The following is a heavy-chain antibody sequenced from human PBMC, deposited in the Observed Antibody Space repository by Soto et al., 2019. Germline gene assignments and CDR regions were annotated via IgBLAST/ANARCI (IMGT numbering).Heavy chain of an antibody. J-gene: IGHJ3*01. CDR1: GSYFGSSA. Sequence: QVQLVPSCAEVEKPGAAVKVSCKASGSYFGSSAMHCVRQAPAPMLEWMAWINVGNGNTRYSEKFQGRATITRDTAASTAYRDVSSLRSEDTAVYYCAKGNTDGDPRRGDALEFWGEGTMVTVSS. CDR2: INVGNGNT. D-gene: IGHD4-17*01. V-gene: IGHV1-3*01. CDR3: AKGNTDGDPRRGDALEF.